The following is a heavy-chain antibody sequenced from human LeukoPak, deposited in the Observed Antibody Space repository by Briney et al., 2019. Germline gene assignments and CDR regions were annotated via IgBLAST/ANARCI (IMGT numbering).Heavy chain of an antibody. CDR2: TYYRSKWYN. V-gene: IGHV6-1*01. J-gene: IGHJ4*02. CDR3: AKGYSMSF. Sequence: SQTLSLTCATSGDSVSNNTTAWNWIRQSPSRGLEWLGRTYYRSKWYNEYALSVTSRITINADTSKNQFSLQLDSVTPEDTAVYYCAKGYSMSFWGQGTLVTVSS. D-gene: IGHD6-13*01. CDR1: GDSVSNNTTA.